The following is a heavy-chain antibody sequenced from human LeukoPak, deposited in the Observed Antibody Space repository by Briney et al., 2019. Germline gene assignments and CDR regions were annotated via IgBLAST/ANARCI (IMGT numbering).Heavy chain of an antibody. V-gene: IGHV5-51*01. D-gene: IGHD3-22*01. CDR1: GYSFTTNW. CDR2: IYPGDSDT. CDR3: AKREYGAYDSLDY. J-gene: IGHJ4*02. Sequence: GESLKISCKGSGYSFTTNWIAWVRQMPGKGLEYMGIIYPGDSDTRYSPSFQGQVTISADKSISTAYLQWSSLKASDTAMYYCAKREYGAYDSLDYWGQGTLVTVSS.